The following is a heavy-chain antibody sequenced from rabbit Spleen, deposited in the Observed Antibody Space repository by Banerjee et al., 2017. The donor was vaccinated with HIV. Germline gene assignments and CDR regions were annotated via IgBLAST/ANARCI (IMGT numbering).Heavy chain of an antibody. CDR2: IAGGTSAFT. J-gene: IGHJ6*01. CDR3: ARDTGTSFSSYGMDL. D-gene: IGHD7-1*01. Sequence: LVESGGGLVKPGASLTLTCTASGFSFSSSYYMCWVRQAPGKGLEWIACIAGGTSAFTYSATWAKGRFTCSKTSSTTVTLHMTSLTVADTATYFCARDTGTSFSSYGMDLWGPGTLVTVS. V-gene: IGHV1S40*01. CDR1: GFSFSSSYY.